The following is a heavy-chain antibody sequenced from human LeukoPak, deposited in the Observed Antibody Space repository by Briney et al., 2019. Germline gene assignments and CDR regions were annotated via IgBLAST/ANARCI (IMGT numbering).Heavy chain of an antibody. CDR1: GYTFTGYY. CDR2: INPNSGGT. D-gene: IGHD5-12*01. V-gene: IGHV1-2*02. CDR3: ARERLDVGYTGYFDY. J-gene: IGHJ4*02. Sequence: GASVKVSCKASGYTFTGYYMHWVRQAPGQGLEWMGWINPNSGGTNYAQKFKGRVTLTSDTSIKSAYMDLSRLRSDDTAVYYCARERLDVGYTGYFDYWGQGTLVTVSS.